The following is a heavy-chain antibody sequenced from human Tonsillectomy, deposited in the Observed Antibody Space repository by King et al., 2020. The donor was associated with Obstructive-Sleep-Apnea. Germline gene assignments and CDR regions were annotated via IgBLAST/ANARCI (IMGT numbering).Heavy chain of an antibody. CDR3: AGERDIVVVVAADIYGMDV. Sequence: QLQESGPGLVKPSETLSLTCTVSGGSISSSIYYWGWIRQPPGKGLEWIGTIYYSGRTYYNPSLKSRVTISRDTSKNQFSLKLTSVTAADTAGYYCAGERDIVVVVAADIYGMDVWGQGTTVTVPS. CDR2: IYYSGRT. J-gene: IGHJ6*02. CDR1: GGSISSSIYY. V-gene: IGHV4-39*07. D-gene: IGHD2-15*01.